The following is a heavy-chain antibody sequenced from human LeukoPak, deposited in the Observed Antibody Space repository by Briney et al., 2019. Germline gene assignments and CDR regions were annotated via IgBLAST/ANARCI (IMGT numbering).Heavy chain of an antibody. CDR3: ASWPDYYDSSGYTPRLDY. D-gene: IGHD3-22*01. CDR2: IWYDGSNK. Sequence: PGGSLRLSCAASGFTFSSYGMHWVRQAPGKGLEWVAVIWYDGSNKYYADSVKGRFTISRDNSKNTPYLQMNSLRAEDTAVYYCASWPDYYDSSGYTPRLDYWGQGTLVTVSS. V-gene: IGHV3-33*01. J-gene: IGHJ4*02. CDR1: GFTFSSYG.